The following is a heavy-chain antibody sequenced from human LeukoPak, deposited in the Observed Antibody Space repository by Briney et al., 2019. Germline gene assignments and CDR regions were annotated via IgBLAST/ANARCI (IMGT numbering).Heavy chain of an antibody. CDR2: ISSSGSTI. CDR3: ARESQSAYYFDSSGYEDAFDI. D-gene: IGHD3-22*01. CDR1: GFTFSNGW. Sequence: GGSLRLSCAVSGFTFSNGWMNWVRQAPGKGLEGVSYISSSGSTIYYADSVKGRFTISRDNAKNSLYLQMNSLRAEDTAVYYCARESQSAYYFDSSGYEDAFDIWGQGTMVTVSS. J-gene: IGHJ3*02. V-gene: IGHV3-48*04.